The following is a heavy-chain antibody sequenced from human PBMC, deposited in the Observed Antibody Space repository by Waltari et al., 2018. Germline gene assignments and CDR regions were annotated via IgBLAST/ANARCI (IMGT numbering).Heavy chain of an antibody. D-gene: IGHD3-16*02. Sequence: EVQLLESGGGLVQPGGSLRLSCAASGFTFSSYAMSWVRQAPGKGLEWVSAISGSGGSTYYADSVKGLFTISRDNSKNTLYLQMNSLRAEDTAVYYCAKGYYDYVWGSYRYPAYYFDYWGQGTLVTVSS. CDR2: ISGSGGST. J-gene: IGHJ4*02. V-gene: IGHV3-23*01. CDR3: AKGYYDYVWGSYRYPAYYFDY. CDR1: GFTFSSYA.